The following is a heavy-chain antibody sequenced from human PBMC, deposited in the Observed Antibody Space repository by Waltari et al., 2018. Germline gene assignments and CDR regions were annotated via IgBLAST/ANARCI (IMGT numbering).Heavy chain of an antibody. D-gene: IGHD5-12*01. J-gene: IGHJ1*01. CDR3: ARVSSGYDTPEYFQH. Sequence: EVQLVESGGGLIQPGGSLRLSCAASGFTVSSNYMSWVRQAPGKGLEWVSVIYSGGSTYYADSVKGRFTISRDNSKNTLYLQMNSLRAEDTAVYYCARVSSGYDTPEYFQHWGQGTLVTVSS. V-gene: IGHV3-53*01. CDR2: IYSGGST. CDR1: GFTVSSNY.